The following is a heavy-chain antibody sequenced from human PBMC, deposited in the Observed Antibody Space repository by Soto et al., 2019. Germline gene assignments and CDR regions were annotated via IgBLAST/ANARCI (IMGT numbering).Heavy chain of an antibody. D-gene: IGHD3-22*01. Sequence: QVQLVESGGGVVQPGMTLRLSCTASGFTFSSHGMRWVRQAPGKGLEWVAVVSFDGTNKNYADSVRGRFTISRDNSKNTLYLQMSSLRAEDTDVYYCANGDSSGFEYFQSWGQGTLVTVSS. V-gene: IGHV3-30*18. J-gene: IGHJ1*01. CDR3: ANGDSSGFEYFQS. CDR2: VSFDGTNK. CDR1: GFTFSSHG.